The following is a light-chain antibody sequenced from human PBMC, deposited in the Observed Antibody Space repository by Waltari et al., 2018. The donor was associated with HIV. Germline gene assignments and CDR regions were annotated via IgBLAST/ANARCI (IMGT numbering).Light chain of an antibody. Sequence: QSALTHPASVSGSPGQSIAISCTGTSRDVGGYHYVSWYQQHPGKAPKLMIFDVSNRPSGVSNRFSGSKSGNTASLTISGLQAEDEADYYCSSYTSINTWVFGTGTKLTVL. J-gene: IGLJ3*02. V-gene: IGLV2-14*03. CDR2: DVS. CDR1: SRDVGGYHY. CDR3: SSYTSINTWV.